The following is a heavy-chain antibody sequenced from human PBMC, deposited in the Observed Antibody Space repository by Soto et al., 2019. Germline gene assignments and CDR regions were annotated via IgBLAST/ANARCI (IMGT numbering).Heavy chain of an antibody. CDR3: ARHSLALRKNNWFDP. V-gene: IGHV4-39*01. D-gene: IGHD3-3*02. Sequence: LSLTCTVSGDSIISSDFYWGWVRQPPGKGLEWIGSIFYLGSSYYNPSLKSRVTMSVDTSKNQFSLRLRSVTAADTALYFCARHSLALRKNNWFDPWGQGIMVTVS. CDR1: GDSIISSDFY. CDR2: IFYLGSS. J-gene: IGHJ5*02.